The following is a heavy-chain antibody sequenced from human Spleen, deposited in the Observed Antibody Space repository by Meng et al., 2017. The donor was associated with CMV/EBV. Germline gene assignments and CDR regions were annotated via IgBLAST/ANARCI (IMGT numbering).Heavy chain of an antibody. CDR1: GFTFSSYS. V-gene: IGHV3-21*01. Sequence: GESLKISCAASGFTFSSYSMNWVRQAPGKGLEWVSSISSSSYIYYADSVKGRFTISRDNAKNSLYLQMNSLRAEDTAVYYCARGDEYSSSCGDYWGQGTLVTVSS. CDR2: ISSSSYI. CDR3: ARGDEYSSSCGDY. J-gene: IGHJ4*02. D-gene: IGHD6-6*01.